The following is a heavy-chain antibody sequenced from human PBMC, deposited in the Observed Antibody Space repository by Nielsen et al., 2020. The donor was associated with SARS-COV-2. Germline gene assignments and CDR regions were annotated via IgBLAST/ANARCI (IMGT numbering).Heavy chain of an antibody. V-gene: IGHV3-21*05. CDR2: ISSSSSYI. CDR1: GFTFSSYA. D-gene: IGHD3-10*01. J-gene: IGHJ6*02. Sequence: GGSLRLSCAASGFTFSSYAMSWFRQAPGKVLEWVSYISSSSSYIYYADSVKGRFTISRDNAKNSLYLQMNSLRAEDTAVYYCARARITMVRGVYYYYYGMDVWGQGTTVTVSS. CDR3: ARARITMVRGVYYYYYGMDV.